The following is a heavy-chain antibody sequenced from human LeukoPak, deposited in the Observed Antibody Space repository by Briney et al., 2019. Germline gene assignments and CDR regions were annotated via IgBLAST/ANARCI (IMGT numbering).Heavy chain of an antibody. Sequence: ASVKVSCKASGYSFSTYTINWVRQAPGQRPEWMGWINAGNGNTKYSQKFQGRVTITRDTSASTAYMELSSLRSEDTAVYYCARDSQSPPDYSHFDYWGQGTLVTVSS. D-gene: IGHD2-15*01. CDR2: INAGNGNT. CDR3: ARDSQSPPDYSHFDY. J-gene: IGHJ4*02. V-gene: IGHV1-3*01. CDR1: GYSFSTYT.